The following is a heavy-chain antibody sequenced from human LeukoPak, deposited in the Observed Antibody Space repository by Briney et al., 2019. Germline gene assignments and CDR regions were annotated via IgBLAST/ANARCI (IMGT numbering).Heavy chain of an antibody. D-gene: IGHD1-7*01. CDR1: GFTFSNYW. CDR2: SDGSGT. CDR3: ARNTWNYFEMGKFDP. Sequence: PGGSLRLSCAASGFTFSNYWMHWVRQAPGKGLEWLSRSDGSGTNYADSVKGRITISRDNGKNTLYLQMNSLRAEDTAVYYCARNTWNYFEMGKFDPWGQGTLVTVSS. J-gene: IGHJ5*02. V-gene: IGHV3-74*01.